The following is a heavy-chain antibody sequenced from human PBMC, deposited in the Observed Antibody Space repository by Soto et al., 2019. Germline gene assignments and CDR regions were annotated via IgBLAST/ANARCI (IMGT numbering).Heavy chain of an antibody. CDR1: GFTFSSYA. J-gene: IGHJ6*02. V-gene: IGHV3-23*01. D-gene: IGHD6-13*01. CDR2: ISGSGGST. Sequence: PVGSLRLSCAASGFTFSSYAMSWVRQAPGKGLEWVSAISGSGGSTYYADSVKGRFTISRDNSKNTLYLQMNSLRAEDTAVYYCAKFVAAAGSWYYYYGMDVWGQGTTVTVSS. CDR3: AKFVAAAGSWYYYYGMDV.